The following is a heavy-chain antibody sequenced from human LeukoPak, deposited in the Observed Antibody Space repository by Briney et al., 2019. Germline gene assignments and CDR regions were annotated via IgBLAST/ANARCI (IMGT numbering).Heavy chain of an antibody. V-gene: IGHV5-51*01. CDR3: ATSESQTQFDY. D-gene: IGHD3-10*01. J-gene: IGHJ4*02. CDR2: IFPGDSDT. CDR1: GYRFTTYW. Sequence: GESLQISCQASGYRFTTYWIGWVRQMPGKGLEWMGIIFPGDSDTIYSPSFQGQVTISADKSINTAYVHWSSLKASDTALYYCATSESQTQFDYWGQGTRVTVSS.